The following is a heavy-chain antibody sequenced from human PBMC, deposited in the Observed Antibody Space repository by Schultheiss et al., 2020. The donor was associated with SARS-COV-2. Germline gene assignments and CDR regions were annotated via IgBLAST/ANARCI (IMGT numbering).Heavy chain of an antibody. CDR3: ARLQYSSAWYWDGPNWFDP. Sequence: SETLSLTCTVSGGSLTNDSYYWNWVRLSPEKGLEWLGYIYYTGATKYNPSVQSRPTISFDASKNQFSLRLYSVTAADTAVYYCARLQYSSAWYWDGPNWFDPWGQGTLVTVSS. V-gene: IGHV4-61*01. CDR2: IYYTGAT. J-gene: IGHJ5*02. CDR1: GGSLTNDSYY. D-gene: IGHD6-19*01.